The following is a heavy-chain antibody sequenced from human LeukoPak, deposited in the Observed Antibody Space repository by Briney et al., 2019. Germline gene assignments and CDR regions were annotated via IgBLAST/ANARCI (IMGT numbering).Heavy chain of an antibody. D-gene: IGHD2/OR15-2a*01. J-gene: IGHJ6*03. CDR2: ISAYNGNT. CDR1: GYTFTRYG. V-gene: IGHV1-18*01. Sequence: ASVKVSCKASGYTFTRYGISWVRQAPGQGLEWMGWISAYNGNTNYAQKFQGRVTMTTDTSTSTAYVEARGLRSDDTAVYYCARDCDDTFPDYYMDVWGKGTTVTVSS. CDR3: ARDCDDTFPDYYMDV.